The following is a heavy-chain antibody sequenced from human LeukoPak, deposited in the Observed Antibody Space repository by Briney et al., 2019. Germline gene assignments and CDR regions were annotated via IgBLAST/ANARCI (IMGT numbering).Heavy chain of an antibody. CDR2: IIPIFVTA. V-gene: IGHV1-69*05. CDR3: ARDHRIAAERWFDP. J-gene: IGHJ5*02. CDR1: GGTFSSYT. Sequence: AASVKVSCKASGGTFSSYTISWVRQAPGQGLEWMGGIIPIFVTANYAQKFQGRVTITTDESTSTAYMELRSLRSEDTAVYYCARDHRIAAERWFDPWGQGALVTVSS. D-gene: IGHD6-13*01.